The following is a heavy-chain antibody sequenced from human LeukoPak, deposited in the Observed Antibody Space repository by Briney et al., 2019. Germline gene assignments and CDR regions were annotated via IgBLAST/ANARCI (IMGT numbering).Heavy chain of an antibody. CDR1: GFTFSSYA. Sequence: PGASLRLSCAASGFTFSSYAMSWVRQAPGKGLEWVSAISGSGGSTYYADSVKGRFTISRDNSKNTLYLQMNSLRAEDTAVYYCVSTGDKMDVWGQGTTVTVPS. CDR3: VSTGDKMDV. D-gene: IGHD3-10*01. J-gene: IGHJ6*02. CDR2: ISGSGGST. V-gene: IGHV3-23*01.